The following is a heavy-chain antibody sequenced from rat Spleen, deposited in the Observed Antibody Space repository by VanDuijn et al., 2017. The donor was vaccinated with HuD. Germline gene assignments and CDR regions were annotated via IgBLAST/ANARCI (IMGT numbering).Heavy chain of an antibody. Sequence: EVQLVESGGGLVQPGRSLKLSCVASGFTFNNYWMTWIRQAPGKGLEWVASITNASGRTYYPDSVKGRFTISRDTAQNTLYLQMDSLRSEDQANYYCAKLSEGYFDYWGQGVMVTVSS. D-gene: IGHD1-11*01. V-gene: IGHV5-31*01. J-gene: IGHJ2*01. CDR1: GFTFNNYW. CDR2: ITNASGRT. CDR3: AKLSEGYFDY.